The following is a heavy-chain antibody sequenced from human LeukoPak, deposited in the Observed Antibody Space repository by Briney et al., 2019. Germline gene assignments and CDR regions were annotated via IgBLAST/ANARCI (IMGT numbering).Heavy chain of an antibody. CDR1: GGSISSSSYY. J-gene: IGHJ2*01. Sequence: SETLSLTCTVSGGSISSSSYYWGWIRQPPGKGLEWIGSIYYSGSTYYNPSLKSRVTISVDTSKNQFSLKLSSVTAADTAVYYCARCRSRYDILTGYYPDWYFDLWGRGTLVTVSS. CDR2: IYYSGST. V-gene: IGHV4-39*07. D-gene: IGHD3-9*01. CDR3: ARCRSRYDILTGYYPDWYFDL.